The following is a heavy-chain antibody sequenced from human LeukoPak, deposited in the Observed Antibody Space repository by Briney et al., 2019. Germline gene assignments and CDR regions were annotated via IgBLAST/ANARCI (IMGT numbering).Heavy chain of an antibody. CDR3: AKSSSSWSYYFNY. V-gene: IGHV3-23*01. CDR2: ITITGSSP. J-gene: IGHJ4*02. D-gene: IGHD6-13*01. Sequence: GGSLRLSCAASGFTFSGYAMAWVRQAPGKGLEWVSSITITGSSPAYADSVKGRFTVSRDNSKNTLYLQMNSLRAEDTAVYFCAKSSSSWSYYFNYWGQGTLVTVSS. CDR1: GFTFSGYA.